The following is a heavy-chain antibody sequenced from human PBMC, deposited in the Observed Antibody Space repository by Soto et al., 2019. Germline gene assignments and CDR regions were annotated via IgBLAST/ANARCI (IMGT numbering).Heavy chain of an antibody. CDR1: GYTFTSYS. J-gene: IGHJ3*02. CDR3: ARDQGDSSGYYPPAFDI. D-gene: IGHD3-22*01. CDR2: INPSGGST. Sequence: ASVKVSCKASGYTFTSYSIHWVRQAPGQGLEWMGVINPSGGSTRYAQEFQGRVTMTRDTSTSTAYMELSSLRSEDTAVYYCARDQGDSSGYYPPAFDIWGQGTMVTVSS. V-gene: IGHV1-46*01.